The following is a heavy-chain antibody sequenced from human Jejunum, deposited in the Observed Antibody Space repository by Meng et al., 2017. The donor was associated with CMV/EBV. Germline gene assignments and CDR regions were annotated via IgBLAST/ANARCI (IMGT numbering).Heavy chain of an antibody. Sequence: CAASGLSLSGYSMTWVRQAPGKGLEWVSSISSSGGFVYYADSVKGRFTISRDNRKNSVYLEMNSLRAEDTAIYYCAKERAYDIDSWGQGIRVTVSS. V-gene: IGHV3-21*01. J-gene: IGHJ4*02. CDR1: GLSLSGYS. CDR3: AKERAYDIDS. CDR2: ISSSGGFV. D-gene: IGHD3-9*01.